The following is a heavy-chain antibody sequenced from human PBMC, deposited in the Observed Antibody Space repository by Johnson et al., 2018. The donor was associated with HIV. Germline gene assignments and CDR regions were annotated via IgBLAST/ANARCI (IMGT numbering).Heavy chain of an antibody. CDR3: ARSGATTQDAFDI. CDR1: GFTFSSYA. D-gene: IGHD7-27*01. J-gene: IGHJ3*02. V-gene: IGHV3-30*04. CDR2: ISYDGSNK. Sequence: QMLLVESGGGVVQPGRSLRLSCAASGFTFSSYAMHWVRQAPGKGLEWVAVISYDGSNKYYADSVKGRFTISRDNSKNTLYLQMNSLRAEDTAVYYCARSGATTQDAFDIWGQGTMVSVSS.